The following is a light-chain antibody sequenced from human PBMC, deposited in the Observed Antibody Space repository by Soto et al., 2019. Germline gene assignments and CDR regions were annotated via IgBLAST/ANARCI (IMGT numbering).Light chain of an antibody. J-gene: IGLJ2*01. CDR3: SSYTSSSTVT. V-gene: IGLV2-14*01. CDR2: DVS. CDR1: SNDVGGYNY. Sequence: QSALTQPASVSGSPGQSITISCTGTSNDVGGYNYVCWYQQQPGKAPKLIIYDVSNRPSVVSNRFSGSRSGNTASLIISGLQAEDEADYYCSSYTSSSTVTFGGGTKLTVL.